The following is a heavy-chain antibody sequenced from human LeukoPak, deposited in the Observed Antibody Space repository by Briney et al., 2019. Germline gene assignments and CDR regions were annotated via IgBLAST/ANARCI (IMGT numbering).Heavy chain of an antibody. CDR1: GFTFRIYP. J-gene: IGHJ3*02. CDR3: AKGLNGYGSGSYSHLDAFDI. Sequence: GGPVRLSCAVSGFTFRIYPMSWVRQAPGKGLEWVFTVSTSGRSMYYADSVKGRFTISRDNSKNTLFLQMNSLRAEDTAVYYCAKGLNGYGSGSYSHLDAFDIWGQGTMVTVSS. CDR2: VSTSGRSM. V-gene: IGHV3-23*01. D-gene: IGHD3-10*01.